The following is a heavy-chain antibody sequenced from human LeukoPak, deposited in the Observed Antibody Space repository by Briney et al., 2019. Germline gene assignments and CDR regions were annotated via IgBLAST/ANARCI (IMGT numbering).Heavy chain of an antibody. CDR2: IYHSGST. CDR1: GYSISSGYY. D-gene: IGHD2-21*02. CDR3: ASQGIVVVTAILN. J-gene: IGHJ4*02. Sequence: PSETLSLTCTVSGYSISSGYYWGWIRQPPGKGLEWIGSIYHSGSTYYNPSHKSRVTISVDTSKNQFSLKLSSVTAADTAVYYCASQGIVVVTAILNWGQGTLVTVSS. V-gene: IGHV4-38-2*02.